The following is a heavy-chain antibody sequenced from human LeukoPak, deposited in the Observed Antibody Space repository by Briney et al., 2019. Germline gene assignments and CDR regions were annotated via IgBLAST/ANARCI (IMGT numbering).Heavy chain of an antibody. D-gene: IGHD2-2*01. J-gene: IGHJ4*02. Sequence: GASLKISCQGSGFRFTSYWIAWVRQTPEKGLEWMGIIYPGDSDTNYSPSFRDQVTISADKSISTAYLQWSSLKASDTAMYYCVRRGKSCSSSSCYDYWGQGTLVTVSS. CDR1: GFRFTSYW. V-gene: IGHV5-51*01. CDR2: IYPGDSDT. CDR3: VRRGKSCSSSSCYDY.